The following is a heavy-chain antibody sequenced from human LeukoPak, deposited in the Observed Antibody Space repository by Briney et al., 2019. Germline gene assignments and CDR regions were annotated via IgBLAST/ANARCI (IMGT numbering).Heavy chain of an antibody. CDR2: IRYDGSNK. V-gene: IGHV3-30*02. D-gene: IGHD2-2*01. CDR1: GFTFSSYG. J-gene: IGHJ4*02. CDR3: AKASTPYCSSTSCHLDY. Sequence: PGGSLRLSCAASGFTFSSYGMHWVRQAPGKGLEWVAFIRYDGSNKYYADSVKGRFTISRDNSKNTLYLQMNGLRAEDTAVYYCAKASTPYCSSTSCHLDYWGQGTLVTVSS.